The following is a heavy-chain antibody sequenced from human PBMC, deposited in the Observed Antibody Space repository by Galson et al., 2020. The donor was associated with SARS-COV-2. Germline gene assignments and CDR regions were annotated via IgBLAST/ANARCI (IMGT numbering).Heavy chain of an antibody. D-gene: IGHD1-26*01. CDR2: IYPGDSDT. V-gene: IGHV5-51*01. CDR1: GYSFTSYW. CDR3: ARFEHEWELSVGWFDP. Sequence: GESLKISCKGSGYSFTSYWIGWVRQMPGKGLEWMGIIYPGDSDTRYSPSFQGQVTISADKSISTAYLQWSSLKASDTAMYYCARFEHEWELSVGWFDPWGQGTLVTVSS. J-gene: IGHJ5*02.